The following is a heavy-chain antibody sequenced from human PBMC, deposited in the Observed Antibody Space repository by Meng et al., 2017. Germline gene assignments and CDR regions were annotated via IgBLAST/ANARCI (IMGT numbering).Heavy chain of an antibody. Sequence: VLWGKIGAGVKRLGASVKVSCKPSGISFNAYYIHGLRQAPGQGLEWMGRIDPNSGVTEYAHKFHGRVTVTGDTSISTAYMELRRLTSDDTAVYYCARDEDISAAGKLFGDYWGQGTLVTVSS. V-gene: IGHV1-2*06. CDR3: ARDEDISAAGKLFGDY. D-gene: IGHD6-13*01. J-gene: IGHJ4*02. CDR2: IDPNSGVT. CDR1: GISFNAYY.